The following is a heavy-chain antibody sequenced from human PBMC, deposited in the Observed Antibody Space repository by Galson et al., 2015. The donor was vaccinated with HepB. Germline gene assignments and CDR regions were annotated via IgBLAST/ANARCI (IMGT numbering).Heavy chain of an antibody. J-gene: IGHJ5*02. CDR2: TYYRSKWYN. CDR1: GDSVSSNSAA. V-gene: IGHV6-1*01. Sequence: CAISGDSVSSNSAAWNWIRRSPSRGLEWLGRTYYRSKWYNDYAVSVKSRITINPDTSKNQFSLQLNSVTPEDTAVYYCARSSIAARRPRDWFDPWGQGTLVTVSS. D-gene: IGHD6-6*01. CDR3: ARSSIAARRPRDWFDP.